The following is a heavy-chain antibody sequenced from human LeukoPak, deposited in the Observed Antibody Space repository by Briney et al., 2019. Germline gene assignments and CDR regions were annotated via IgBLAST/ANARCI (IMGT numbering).Heavy chain of an antibody. J-gene: IGHJ4*02. CDR2: ISFSGSRT. D-gene: IGHD1-14*01. V-gene: IGHV3-23*01. CDR3: TTIIGY. Sequence: GGSLRLSCAASGFTFSSYAMSWVRQAPGKGLEWVSSISFSGSRTDYADSVKGRFTISRDNSKNTLHLQMNSLKTEDTAVYYCTTIIGYWGQGTLVTVSS. CDR1: GFTFSSYA.